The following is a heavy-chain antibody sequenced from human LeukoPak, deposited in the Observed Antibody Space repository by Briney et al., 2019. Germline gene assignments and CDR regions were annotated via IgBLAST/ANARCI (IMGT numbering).Heavy chain of an antibody. CDR3: ARRDYDFWSGYYTRFDY. D-gene: IGHD3-3*01. Sequence: GASVKVSCKASGYTFTSYGISWVRQAPGQGLEWMGWISAYNGNTNYAQKLQGRVTMTTDTSTSTAYMELRSLRSDDTAVYYCARRDYDFWSGYYTRFDYWGQGTLVTVSS. J-gene: IGHJ4*02. CDR1: GYTFTSYG. CDR2: ISAYNGNT. V-gene: IGHV1-18*01.